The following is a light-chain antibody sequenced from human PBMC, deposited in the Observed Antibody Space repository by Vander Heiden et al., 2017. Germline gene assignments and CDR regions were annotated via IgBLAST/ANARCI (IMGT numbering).Light chain of an antibody. Sequence: QSLPTQPPSASGTPGPRVTISCSGSRSNIGSNTVNWYQQLPGTAPKLLIYSNKQRPSGVPDRFSGSKSGTSASRAISGLQSEDEADYYCAAWDDSLNAWVFGGGTKLTVL. CDR3: AAWDDSLNAWV. J-gene: IGLJ3*02. V-gene: IGLV1-44*01. CDR1: RSNIGSNT. CDR2: SNK.